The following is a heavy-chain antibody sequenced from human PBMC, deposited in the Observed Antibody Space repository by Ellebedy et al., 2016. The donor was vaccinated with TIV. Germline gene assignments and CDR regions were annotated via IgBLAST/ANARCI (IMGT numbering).Heavy chain of an antibody. D-gene: IGHD6-6*01. V-gene: IGHV3-74*01. CDR3: ARVTRPDGQLGPDEYFQH. CDR2: INSDGSST. J-gene: IGHJ1*01. Sequence: GGSLRLSXAASGFTFSSYWMHWVRQAPGKGLVWVSRINSDGSSTSYADSVKGRFTISRDNSKNTLYLQMNSLRSEDTAVYYCARVTRPDGQLGPDEYFQHWGQGTLVTVSS. CDR1: GFTFSSYW.